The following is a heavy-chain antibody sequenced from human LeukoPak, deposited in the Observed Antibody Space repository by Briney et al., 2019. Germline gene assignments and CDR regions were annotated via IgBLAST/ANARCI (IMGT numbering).Heavy chain of an antibody. CDR3: ARYDFNKFFDY. CDR1: GGSISSYY. Sequence: SETLSLTCTVSGGSISSYYWSWIRQPPGKGLEWIGYIYYSGSTNYNPSLKSRVTMSVDTSKNQFSLKLSSVTAADTAVYYCARYDFNKFFDYWGQGTLVTVSS. V-gene: IGHV4-59*01. CDR2: IYYSGST. J-gene: IGHJ4*02. D-gene: IGHD3-3*01.